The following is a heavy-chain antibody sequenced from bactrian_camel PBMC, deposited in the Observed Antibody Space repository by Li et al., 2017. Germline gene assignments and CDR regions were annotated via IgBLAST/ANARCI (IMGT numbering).Heavy chain of an antibody. D-gene: IGHD2*01. CDR3: ALGVQHNGF. V-gene: IGHV3S10*01. CDR1: GYTVSGLY. J-gene: IGHJ6*01. Sequence: VQLVESGGNSVQAGGSLRLSCEVSGYTVSGLYMAWFRQAPGKEREGLSATDKDGRTNYRDSVKGRFTISRDNAKNTLNLQLNSLKIEDTAMYYCALGVQHNGFLGQGTQVTVS. CDR2: TDKDGRT.